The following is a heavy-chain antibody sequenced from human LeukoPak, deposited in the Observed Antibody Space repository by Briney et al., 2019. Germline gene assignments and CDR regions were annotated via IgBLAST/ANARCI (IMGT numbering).Heavy chain of an antibody. CDR3: ARSPYDSGSYVSAP. CDR2: INPDTGGT. D-gene: IGHD3-10*01. V-gene: IGHV1-2*02. CDR1: GSFPGEY. J-gene: IGHJ5*02. Sequence: GASVRVSCKASGSFPGEYVHWVRQAPGQGLEWLGWINPDTGGTNFAQKFQGRVTMAGDTSISTAYMELSRLTSDDTAVYYCARSPYDSGSYVSAPWGQGTQVTVSS.